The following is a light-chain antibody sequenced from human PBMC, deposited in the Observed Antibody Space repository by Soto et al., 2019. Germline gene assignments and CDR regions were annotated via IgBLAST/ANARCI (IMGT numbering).Light chain of an antibody. V-gene: IGKV1-27*01. CDR2: AAS. CDR3: QKYNSAPRT. Sequence: DIQMTQSPSSLSASVGDRVTITCRASQGINTYLAWYQQKPGRAPQLLIYAASALHSGVPSRFSGSGSGTDFTLTITSLQPEDVATYYCQKYNSAPRTFGQGTKVDIK. J-gene: IGKJ1*01. CDR1: QGINTY.